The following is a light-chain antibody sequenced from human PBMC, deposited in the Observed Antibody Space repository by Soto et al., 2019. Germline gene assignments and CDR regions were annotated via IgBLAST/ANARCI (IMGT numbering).Light chain of an antibody. J-gene: IGKJ4*02. V-gene: IGKV1-5*03. CDR3: EEYHIYSGT. CDR2: KAS. Sequence: DLQMTMSPSTLSAYLRDIVTITCRASQTIDSWLAWYQQRPGKPPNLLIYKASTLASGVPSRFSGSGSGTEFTLTINCLQPDDFATYYCEEYHIYSGTFGEGTKVDI. CDR1: QTIDSW.